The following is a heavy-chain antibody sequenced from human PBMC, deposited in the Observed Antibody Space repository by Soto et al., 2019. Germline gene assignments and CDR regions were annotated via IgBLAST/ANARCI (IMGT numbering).Heavy chain of an antibody. J-gene: IGHJ5*02. CDR3: ARGGPRIDTAMVTWGDWFDP. CDR1: GGSFSGYY. V-gene: IGHV4-34*01. Sequence: KPWETLCLTCGVYGGSFSGYYLSWIRQPPGKGLEWIGEINHSGSTKYNPSPKSRVTISGDTSKSQFYLKLSYVTAADTAVYYGARGGPRIDTAMVTWGDWFDPWGQGTPVTVSS. D-gene: IGHD5-18*01. CDR2: INHSGST.